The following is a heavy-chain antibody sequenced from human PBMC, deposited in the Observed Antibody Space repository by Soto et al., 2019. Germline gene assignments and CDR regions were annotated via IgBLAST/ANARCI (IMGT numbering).Heavy chain of an antibody. CDR3: ARDRIIRQWPGYYGMDV. CDR1: GFTFSSYG. CDR2: IWYDGSNK. V-gene: IGHV3-33*01. Sequence: QVQLVESGGGVVQPGRSLRLSCAASGFTFSSYGMHWVRQAPGKGLEWVAVIWYDGSNKYYADSVKGRFTISRDNSKNTLYLQMNSLRAEDTAVYYCARDRIIRQWPGYYGMDVWGQGTTVTVSS. D-gene: IGHD6-19*01. J-gene: IGHJ6*02.